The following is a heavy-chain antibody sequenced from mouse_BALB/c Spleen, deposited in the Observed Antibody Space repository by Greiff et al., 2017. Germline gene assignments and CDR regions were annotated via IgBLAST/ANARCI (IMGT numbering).Heavy chain of an antibody. CDR2: IYPSDSYT. V-gene: IGHV1-69*02. J-gene: IGHJ4*01. Sequence: VQLQQPGAELVRPGASVKLSCKASGYTFTSYWINWVKQRPGQGLEWIGNIYPSDSYTNYNQKFKDKATLTVDKSSSTAYMQLSSPTSEDSAVYYCSITTVVATEAMDYWGQGTSVTVSS. CDR3: SITTVVATEAMDY. CDR1: GYTFTSYW. D-gene: IGHD1-1*01.